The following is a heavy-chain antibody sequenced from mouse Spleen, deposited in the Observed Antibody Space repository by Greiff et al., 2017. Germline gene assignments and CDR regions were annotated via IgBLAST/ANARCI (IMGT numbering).Heavy chain of an antibody. CDR1: GFTFSDAW. V-gene: IGHV6-6*01. D-gene: IGHD5-1*01. CDR2: IRNKANNHAT. Sequence: EVKLEESGGGLVQPGGSMKLSCASSGFTFSDAWFDWVRQSPENGLEWVAEIRNKANNHATYYAESVKGRFTISRDDSKRSVYLQMNSLRAEDTGIYYCTIRTFWGQGTTLTVSS. J-gene: IGHJ2*01. CDR3: TIRTF.